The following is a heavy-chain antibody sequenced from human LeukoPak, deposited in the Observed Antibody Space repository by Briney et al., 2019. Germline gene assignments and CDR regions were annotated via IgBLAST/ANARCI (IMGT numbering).Heavy chain of an antibody. D-gene: IGHD1-26*01. CDR3: ASYSGSYPEYFQH. CDR1: GFTVSSNY. Sequence: GGSLRLSCAASGFTVSSNYMSWVRQAPGKGLEWVSVIYSGGSTYYADSVKGRFTISRDNSKNTLYLQMNSLRAEDTAVYYCASYSGSYPEYFQHWGQGTLVTVLS. V-gene: IGHV3-53*01. CDR2: IYSGGST. J-gene: IGHJ1*01.